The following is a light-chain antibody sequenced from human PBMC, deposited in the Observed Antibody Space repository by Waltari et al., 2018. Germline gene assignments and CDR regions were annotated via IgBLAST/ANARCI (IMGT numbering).Light chain of an antibody. J-gene: IGKJ1*01. CDR1: QGISSY. CDR3: QQVNSSPRT. Sequence: DIQLTQSPSFLSASVGDRVTIICRAGQGISSYLAWYQQKPGKAPNLLIYAASTLQSGVPSRFSGSGSGTEFTLTISSLQPEDCATFFCQQVNSSPRTFGQGTQVDFK. CDR2: AAS. V-gene: IGKV1-9*01.